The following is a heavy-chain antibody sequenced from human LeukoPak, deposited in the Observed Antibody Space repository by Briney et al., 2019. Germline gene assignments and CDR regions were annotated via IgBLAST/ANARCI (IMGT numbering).Heavy chain of an antibody. CDR1: GGTFSSYA. D-gene: IGHD6-13*01. Sequence: SVKVSCKASGGTFSSYAISWVRQAPGQGLECMGGIIPIFGTANYAQKFQGRVTITADESTSTAYMELSSLRSEDTAVYYCARDNTAAGPFDYWGQGTLVTVSS. J-gene: IGHJ4*02. CDR3: ARDNTAAGPFDY. V-gene: IGHV1-69*13. CDR2: IIPIFGTA.